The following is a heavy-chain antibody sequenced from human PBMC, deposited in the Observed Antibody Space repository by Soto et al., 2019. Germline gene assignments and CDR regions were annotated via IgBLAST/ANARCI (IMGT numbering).Heavy chain of an antibody. V-gene: IGHV2-5*02. CDR3: ARVPYDYVWGSYREVDY. Sequence: QITLKESGPTLVKPTQTLTLTCTFSGFSLSTSGVGVGWIRQPPGKALEWLALIYWDDDKRYSPSLKSRLTITKDPSKNQVVLTMTNMDPVDTATYYCARVPYDYVWGSYREVDYWGQGTLVTVSS. CDR2: IYWDDDK. CDR1: GFSLSTSGVG. D-gene: IGHD3-16*02. J-gene: IGHJ4*02.